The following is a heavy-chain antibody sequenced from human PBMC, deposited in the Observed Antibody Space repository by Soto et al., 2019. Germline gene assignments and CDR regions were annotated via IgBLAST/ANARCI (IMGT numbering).Heavy chain of an antibody. CDR1: GGIFSTYA. D-gene: IGHD3-10*01. V-gene: IGHV1-69*01. J-gene: IGHJ4*02. CDR3: ARDRDDYGSGNYYNRMDF. Sequence: QVQLMQSGAEVKKPGSSVKVSCKASGGIFSTYAISWLRQAPGQGLEWMGGIIPIFGTPNYAQKFQGRVTITADESTSTDYMELSRLRSEDTAVYYCARDRDDYGSGNYYNRMDFWGQGTLVTVSS. CDR2: IIPIFGTP.